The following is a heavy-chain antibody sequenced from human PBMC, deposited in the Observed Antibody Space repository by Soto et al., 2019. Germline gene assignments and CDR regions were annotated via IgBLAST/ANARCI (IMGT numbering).Heavy chain of an antibody. Sequence: EVQLLESGGGLVQPGGSLRLSCAASGFTFSSYAMSWVRQAPGKGLEWVSAISGSGVSTYYADSVKGRFTITRDNSKNTLYLQMNSLRAGDTAVYYCAKEPSYSSGWSPIDFWGQGTLVTVSS. D-gene: IGHD6-19*01. J-gene: IGHJ4*02. CDR1: GFTFSSYA. V-gene: IGHV3-23*01. CDR2: ISGSGVST. CDR3: AKEPSYSSGWSPIDF.